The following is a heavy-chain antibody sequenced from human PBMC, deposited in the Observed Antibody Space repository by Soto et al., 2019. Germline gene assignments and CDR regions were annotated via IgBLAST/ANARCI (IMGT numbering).Heavy chain of an antibody. CDR1: GFTFSTST. CDR3: ARVGSPGYCSGGYCPPPDY. D-gene: IGHD2-15*01. V-gene: IGHV3-21*02. J-gene: IGHJ4*02. CDR2: ISSSSTYT. Sequence: VQLVESGGGLVKPGGSLRLSCAASGFTFSTSTMNWVRQAPGQGLEWVSSISSSSTYTYYAASVKGRFTISRDNAKNSLDLQMNSLRAEDTAVYYCARVGSPGYCSGGYCPPPDYWGQGTLVTVSS.